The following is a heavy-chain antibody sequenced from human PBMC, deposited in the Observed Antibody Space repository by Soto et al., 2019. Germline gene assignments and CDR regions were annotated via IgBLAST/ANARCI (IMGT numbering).Heavy chain of an antibody. CDR3: ARDFTGSYLGLDY. Sequence: QVQLVQSGAEVKKPGASVKVSCKASGYTFTSYAMHWVRQAPGQRLEWMGWINAGNGNTKYSQKFQGRVTITGDTSASTAYMELSSLRSEDTAVYYCARDFTGSYLGLDYWGQGTLVTVSS. CDR2: INAGNGNT. D-gene: IGHD1-26*01. CDR1: GYTFTSYA. J-gene: IGHJ4*02. V-gene: IGHV1-3*01.